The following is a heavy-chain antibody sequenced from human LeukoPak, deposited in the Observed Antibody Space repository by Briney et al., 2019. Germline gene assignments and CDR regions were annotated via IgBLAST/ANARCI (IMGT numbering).Heavy chain of an antibody. CDR1: GGTFSSYA. CDR3: ARTVRGSEDFDY. V-gene: IGHV1-69*04. Sequence: ASVKVSCKASGGTFSSYAISWVRQAPGQGLERMGRIIPILGIANYAQKFQGRVTITADKSASTAYMELSSLRSDDTAVYYCARTVRGSEDFDYWGQGTLVTVSS. J-gene: IGHJ4*02. D-gene: IGHD3-10*01. CDR2: IIPILGIA.